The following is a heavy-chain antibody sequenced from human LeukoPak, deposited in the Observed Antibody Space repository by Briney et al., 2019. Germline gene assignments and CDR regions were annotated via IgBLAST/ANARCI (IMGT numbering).Heavy chain of an antibody. V-gene: IGHV3-23*01. CDR1: GFTFSSYS. CDR3: AKDTMFYDILTGYPHFDY. J-gene: IGHJ4*02. Sequence: GGSLRLSCAASGFTFSSYSMNWVRQAPGKGLEWVSAISGSGDNTHYADSVKGRFTISRDNSKNTLYLQMNTLRAEDTAVYYCAKDTMFYDILTGYPHFDYWGQGTLVTVSS. CDR2: ISGSGDNT. D-gene: IGHD3-9*01.